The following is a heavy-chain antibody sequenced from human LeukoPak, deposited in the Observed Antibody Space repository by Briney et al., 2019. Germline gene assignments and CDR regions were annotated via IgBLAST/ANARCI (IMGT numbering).Heavy chain of an antibody. CDR3: ACSGRGPFDA. Sequence: GGSLRLSCAASGFTFSNFWMHWVRQAPGKGLEWVATTKQDASEKYYVDSVKGRFTISRDNVKNSLFFQMNSLRAEDTAVYYCACSGRGPFDAWGQGTMVTVSS. J-gene: IGHJ3*01. CDR1: GFTFSNFW. V-gene: IGHV3-7*01. D-gene: IGHD6-19*01. CDR2: TKQDASEK.